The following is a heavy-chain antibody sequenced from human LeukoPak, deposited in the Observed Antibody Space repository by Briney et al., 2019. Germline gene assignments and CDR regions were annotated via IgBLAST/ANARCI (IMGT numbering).Heavy chain of an antibody. CDR1: GGSFSGYY. Sequence: SETLCLTCAVYGGSFSGYYWSWIRQPPGKGLEWIGEINHSGSTNYNPSLKSRVTISVDTSKNQFSLKLSSVTAADTAVYYCAADGTGTFYYYYGMDVWGQGTTVTVSS. V-gene: IGHV4-34*01. CDR3: AADGTGTFYYYYGMDV. CDR2: INHSGST. D-gene: IGHD1-7*01. J-gene: IGHJ6*02.